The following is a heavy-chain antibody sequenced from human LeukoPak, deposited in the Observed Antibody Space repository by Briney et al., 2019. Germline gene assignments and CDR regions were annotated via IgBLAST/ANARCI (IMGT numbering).Heavy chain of an antibody. CDR1: GGSISSHY. D-gene: IGHD3-22*01. V-gene: IGHV4-59*11. CDR3: AREPYYYDRTGYLKADAFDI. J-gene: IGHJ3*02. Sequence: SETLSLTCTVSGGSISSHYWSWIRQPPGKGLEWIGYIYYSGSTNYNPSLKSRVTISVDTSKNQFSLKLSSVTAADTAVYYCAREPYYYDRTGYLKADAFDIWGQGTMVTVSS. CDR2: IYYSGST.